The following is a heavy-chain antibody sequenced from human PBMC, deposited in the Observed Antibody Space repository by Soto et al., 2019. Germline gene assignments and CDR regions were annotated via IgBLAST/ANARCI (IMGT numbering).Heavy chain of an antibody. V-gene: IGHV1-69*01. CDR3: ACGGGDRYSGYDSHYYGMYV. J-gene: IGHJ6*02. CDR2: SSHIFGTA. CDR1: GGTLSSYA. D-gene: IGHD5-12*01. Sequence: QVQLVQSGAEVKKPGSSVNVSCKASGGTLSSYAISWVRQAPGQGLEWMGGSSHIFGTANYAQKFQGRVTITADESTSTAYMELSSRRCEDTAVYYCACGGGDRYSGYDSHYYGMYVWGQGTTVTVSS.